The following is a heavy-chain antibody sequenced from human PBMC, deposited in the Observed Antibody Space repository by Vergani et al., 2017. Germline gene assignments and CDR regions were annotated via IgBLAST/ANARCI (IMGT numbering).Heavy chain of an antibody. V-gene: IGHV3-53*01. CDR2: IYSGGST. CDR3: AGGYSYGSLRFDY. Sequence: EVQLVESGGGLIQPGGSLRLSCAASGFTVSSNYMSWVRQAPGKGLEWVSVIYSGGSTYYADSVKGRFTISRDNSKNTRYLQMNSLRAEDTAVYYCAGGYSYGSLRFDYWGQGTLVTVSS. CDR1: GFTVSSNY. J-gene: IGHJ4*02. D-gene: IGHD5-18*01.